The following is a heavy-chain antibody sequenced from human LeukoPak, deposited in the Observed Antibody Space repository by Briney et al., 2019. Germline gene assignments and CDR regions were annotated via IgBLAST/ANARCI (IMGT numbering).Heavy chain of an antibody. J-gene: IGHJ5*02. CDR3: ARRDIVVVPAAFSNNWFDP. D-gene: IGHD2-2*01. Sequence: SETLSLTCTVSGYSISSGYYWGWIRQPPGKGLEWIGEINHSGSTNYNPSLKSRVTISVDTSKNQFSLKLSSVTAADTAVYYCARRDIVVVPAAFSNNWFDPWGQGTLVTVSS. CDR2: INHSGST. V-gene: IGHV4-38-2*02. CDR1: GYSISSGYY.